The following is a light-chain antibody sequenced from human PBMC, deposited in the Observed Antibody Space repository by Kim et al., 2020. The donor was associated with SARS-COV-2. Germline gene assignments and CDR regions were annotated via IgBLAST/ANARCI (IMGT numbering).Light chain of an antibody. J-gene: IGKJ5*01. CDR2: AAS. CDR1: QGISSY. CDR3: QQLNSYPMT. Sequence: DIQLTQSPSFLSASVGDRVTLTCRASQGISSYLAWYQQEPGKAPKLLIYAASSLQSGVPSRFSGSGSGTEFTLTISSLQPEDFATYYCQQLNSYPMTFGQGTRLEIK. V-gene: IGKV1-9*01.